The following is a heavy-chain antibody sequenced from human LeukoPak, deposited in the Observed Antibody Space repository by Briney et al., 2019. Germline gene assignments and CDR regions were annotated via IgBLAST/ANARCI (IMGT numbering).Heavy chain of an antibody. CDR2: ISSSGSTI. D-gene: IGHD2-2*01. J-gene: IGHJ6*03. CDR3: ARDAVVPAARGDYYYYYYMDV. CDR1: GFTFSSYE. V-gene: IGHV3-48*03. Sequence: GGSLRLSCAASGFTFSSYEMNWVRQAPGKGLEWVSYISSSGSTIFYADSVKGRFTISRDNAKNSLYLQMNSLRAEDTAAYYCARDAVVPAARGDYYYYYYMDVWGKGTTVTVFS.